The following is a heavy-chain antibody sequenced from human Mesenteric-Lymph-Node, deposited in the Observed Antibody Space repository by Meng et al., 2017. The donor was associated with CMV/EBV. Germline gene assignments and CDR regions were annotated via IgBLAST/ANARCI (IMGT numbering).Heavy chain of an antibody. Sequence: SETLSLTCTVSGGSISSYYWSWIRQPPGKGLEWIGYINYGGSTNYNPSLKSRVTISVDTSKNQFSLKLSSVTAADTAVYYCARSKRGYSYGYGVGFDYWGQGTLVTVSS. CDR2: INYGGST. D-gene: IGHD5-18*01. CDR3: ARSKRGYSYGYGVGFDY. V-gene: IGHV4-59*12. CDR1: GGSISSYY. J-gene: IGHJ4*02.